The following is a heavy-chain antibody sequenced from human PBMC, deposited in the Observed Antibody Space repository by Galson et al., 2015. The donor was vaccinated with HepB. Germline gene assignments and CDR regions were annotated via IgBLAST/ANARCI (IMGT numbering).Heavy chain of an antibody. D-gene: IGHD2-8*02. CDR3: SRTLVATPNNAFDI. CDR2: IYYSGST. Sequence: ETLSLTCTVSGDSLSSKSHYWGWIRQPPGKGLEWIATIYYSGSTYYNPSLKSRVTISVDTSKNQFSLKLNSVTAADTAVYFCSRTLVATPNNAFDIWGQGTMVTVSS. J-gene: IGHJ3*02. CDR1: GDSLSSKSHY. V-gene: IGHV4-39*01.